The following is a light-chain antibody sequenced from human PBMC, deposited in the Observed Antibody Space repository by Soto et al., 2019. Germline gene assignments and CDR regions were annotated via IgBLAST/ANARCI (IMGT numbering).Light chain of an antibody. V-gene: IGLV2-8*01. CDR2: EVT. CDR1: SSDVGAYKY. J-gene: IGLJ3*02. CDR3: TSYVGNDIWV. Sequence: QSALTQPPSAPGSPGQSVTIPCTGTSSDVGAYKYVSWYQQYPGKAPKLMIYEVTKRPSGVPDRFSGSKSGNTASLTVSGLQAEDEADYYCTSYVGNDIWVFGGGTKLTVL.